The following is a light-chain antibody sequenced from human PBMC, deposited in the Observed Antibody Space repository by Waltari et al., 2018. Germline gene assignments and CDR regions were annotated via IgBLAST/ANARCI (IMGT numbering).Light chain of an antibody. V-gene: IGLV2-11*01. CDR3: CSYAGSYTFL. Sequence: QAALTQPRSVSGSPGQSVTISCTGTSSDIGGYNYVSWYQQHPGTAPKLLIYEVSKRPSWGSDRFSGSKSGNTASLTISGLQAEDEADYYCCSYAGSYTFLFGAGTRLTVL. J-gene: IGLJ2*01. CDR1: SSDIGGYNY. CDR2: EVS.